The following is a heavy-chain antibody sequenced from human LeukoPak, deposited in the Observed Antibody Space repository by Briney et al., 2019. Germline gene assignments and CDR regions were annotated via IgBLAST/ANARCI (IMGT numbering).Heavy chain of an antibody. J-gene: IGHJ4*02. CDR2: IYYSGST. CDR1: GGSISSYY. CDR3: ARGLYSSGWALFDY. Sequence: SETLSLTCTVSGGSISSYYWSWIRQPPGKGLEWIGYIYYSGSTNYNPPLKSRVTISVDTSKNQFSLKLSSVTAADTAVYYCARGLYSSGWALFDYWGQGTLVTVSS. V-gene: IGHV4-59*01. D-gene: IGHD6-19*01.